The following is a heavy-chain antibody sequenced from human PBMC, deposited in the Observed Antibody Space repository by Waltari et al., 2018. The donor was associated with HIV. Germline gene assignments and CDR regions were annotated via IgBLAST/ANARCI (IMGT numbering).Heavy chain of an antibody. J-gene: IGHJ4*02. CDR1: GGSIGDSSSY. Sequence: QLQLHESGPGVVKPSETLSLTCTVSGGSIGDSSSYWAWIRQTPGKGLEWIGSFFYGGRSSFCGGASYLPFRKSPLSMSVETSRDQLSLKLRSVNATDTAVYLCARAPQTGDLGDYWGRGTLVTVS. CDR3: ARAPQTGDLGDY. CDR2: FFYGGRSSFCGGA. V-gene: IGHV4-39*01. D-gene: IGHD7-27*01.